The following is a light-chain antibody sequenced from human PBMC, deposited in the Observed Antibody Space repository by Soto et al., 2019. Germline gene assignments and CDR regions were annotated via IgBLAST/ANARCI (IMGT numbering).Light chain of an antibody. CDR1: QSVDTN. J-gene: IGKJ2*01. CDR3: QQYYNWPPYT. V-gene: IGKV3-15*01. Sequence: EVVMTQSPATLSVSPGDRATLSCRASQSVDTNLAWYQQKPGQAPRLLVHSASTRATGIPARFTGIGSGTDFTLTISGLQSDDFAVYYCQQYYNWPPYTFGQGTKLQIK. CDR2: SAS.